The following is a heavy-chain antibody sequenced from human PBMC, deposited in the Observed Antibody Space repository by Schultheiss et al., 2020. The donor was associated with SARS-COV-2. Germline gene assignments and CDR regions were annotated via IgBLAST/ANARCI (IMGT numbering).Heavy chain of an antibody. J-gene: IGHJ6*02. CDR2: IKQDGSEK. V-gene: IGHV3-7*03. D-gene: IGHD3-9*01. Sequence: GGSLRLSCAASGFTFSSYWMSWVRQAPGKGLEWVANIKQDGSEKCYVDSVKGRFTISRDNAKNSLYLQMNSLRAEDTAVYYCARVRGRAYYDILTGYSGDLRYYYYGMDVWGQGTTVTVSS. CDR1: GFTFSSYW. CDR3: ARVRGRAYYDILTGYSGDLRYYYYGMDV.